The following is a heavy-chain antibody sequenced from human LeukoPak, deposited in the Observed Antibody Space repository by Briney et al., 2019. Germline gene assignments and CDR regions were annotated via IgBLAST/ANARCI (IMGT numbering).Heavy chain of an antibody. D-gene: IGHD6-13*01. J-gene: IGHJ5*02. V-gene: IGHV4-34*01. CDR1: GGSFNGYH. CDR3: ARLTYSNNWYFRRGLDNWFDP. Sequence: SETLSLTCEVNGGSFNGYHWTWIRQSPGKGLEWIGEINHSGSTNYNPSLKSRVTISVDASKSQFSLRLSSVTAADTAVYYCARLTYSNNWYFRRGLDNWFDPWGQGTLVTVSS. CDR2: INHSGST.